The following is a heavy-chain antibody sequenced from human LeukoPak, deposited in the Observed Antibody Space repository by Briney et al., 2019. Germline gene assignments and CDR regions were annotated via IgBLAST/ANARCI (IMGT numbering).Heavy chain of an antibody. CDR2: INHSGST. CDR1: GGSFSGYY. J-gene: IGHJ6*02. V-gene: IGHV4-34*01. Sequence: SETLSLTCAVYGGSFSGYYWSWIRQPPGKGLEWIGEINHSGSTNYNPSLKSRVTISVDTSKNQLSLKLSSVTAADTAVYYCARDKRIAVAGYYYYYGMDVWGQGTTVTVSS. D-gene: IGHD6-19*01. CDR3: ARDKRIAVAGYYYYYGMDV.